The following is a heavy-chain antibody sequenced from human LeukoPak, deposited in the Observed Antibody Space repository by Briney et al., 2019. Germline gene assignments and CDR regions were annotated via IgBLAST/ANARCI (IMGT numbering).Heavy chain of an antibody. CDR2: ISYDGSNK. J-gene: IGHJ4*02. Sequence: GGSLRLSCAASGFTFSSYAMHWVRQAPGKGLEWVAVISYDGSNKYYADSVKGRFTISRDNSKNTLYLQMNSLRAEDTAVYYCARDDTYDILTGSHFDYWGQGTLVTVSS. V-gene: IGHV3-30-3*01. CDR3: ARDDTYDILTGSHFDY. CDR1: GFTFSSYA. D-gene: IGHD3-9*01.